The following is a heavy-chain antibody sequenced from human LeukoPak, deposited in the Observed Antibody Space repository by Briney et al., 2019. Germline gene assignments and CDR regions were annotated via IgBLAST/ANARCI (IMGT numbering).Heavy chain of an antibody. D-gene: IGHD5-24*01. CDR1: GGSISSYY. J-gene: IGHJ4*02. CDR2: IYYTGSA. CDR3: ARGKRWLQRYYFDY. Sequence: SETLSLTCTVSGGSISSYYWNWIRQSPGKGLEWIGLIYYTGSANYNPSLKSRVTISVDTSKNQFSLKLSSVTAADTAVYYCARGKRWLQRYYFDYWGQGTLVTVSS. V-gene: IGHV4-59*12.